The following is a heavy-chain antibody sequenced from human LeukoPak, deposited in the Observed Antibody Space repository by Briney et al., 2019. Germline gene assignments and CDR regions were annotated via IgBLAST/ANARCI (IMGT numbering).Heavy chain of an antibody. CDR1: GGTFSSYA. CDR2: IIPIFGTA. CDR3: ARDALRGYTYGLTIDY. Sequence: SVKVSCKASGGTFSSYAISWVRQAPGQGLEWMGGIIPIFGTANYAQKFQGRVTITADESTSTAYMELSSLRSEDTAVYYCARDALRGYTYGLTIDYWGQGTLVTVSS. V-gene: IGHV1-69*01. D-gene: IGHD5-18*01. J-gene: IGHJ4*02.